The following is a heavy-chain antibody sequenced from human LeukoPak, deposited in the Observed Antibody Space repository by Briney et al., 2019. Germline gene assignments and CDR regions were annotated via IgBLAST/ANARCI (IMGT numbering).Heavy chain of an antibody. Sequence: GGSLRLSCAASGFSFSTYGMHWVRQAPGKGLEWVAVISYDGNNKCYAVSVKGRFTISRDNSKNTLYLQMNSLRAEDTAVYYCASRGILRGQGTLVTVSS. CDR2: ISYDGNNK. V-gene: IGHV3-30*03. CDR3: ASRGIL. CDR1: GFSFSTYG. D-gene: IGHD6-13*01. J-gene: IGHJ4*02.